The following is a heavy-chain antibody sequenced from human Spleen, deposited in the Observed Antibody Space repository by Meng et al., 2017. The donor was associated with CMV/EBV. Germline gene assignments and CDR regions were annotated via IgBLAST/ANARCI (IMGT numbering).Heavy chain of an antibody. V-gene: IGHV1-69*10. D-gene: IGHD4-23*01. CDR1: GGTFSSHA. CDR2: IIPILGIA. J-gene: IGHJ4*02. CDR3: ARVSGDYGGNSYYFDY. Sequence: GGTFSSHAISWVRQAPGQGLEWMGGIIPILGIANYAQKFQGRVTITADKSTSTAYMELSSLRSEDTAVYYCARVSGDYGGNSYYFDYWGQGTLVTVSS.